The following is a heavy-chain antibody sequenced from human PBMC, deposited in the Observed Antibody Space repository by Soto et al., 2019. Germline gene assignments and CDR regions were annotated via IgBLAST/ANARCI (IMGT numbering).Heavy chain of an antibody. CDR3: ARSAGWYAVHS. V-gene: IGHV4-4*02. J-gene: IGHJ4*02. CDR1: GDSVIMPYY. Sequence: QVQLQESGPGLVKPSGTLSLTFAVSGDSVIMPYYWGWFRQPPGKVLEWIGEVFHTGTTSYNPSLRSRVTISMDKSNNQFSLDLSSVTAADTAVYYCARSAGWYAVHSWGPGTLVIVSS. CDR2: VFHTGTT. D-gene: IGHD6-19*01.